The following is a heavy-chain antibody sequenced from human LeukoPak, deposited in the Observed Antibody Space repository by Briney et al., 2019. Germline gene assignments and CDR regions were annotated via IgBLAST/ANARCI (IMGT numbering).Heavy chain of an antibody. Sequence: GGSLRLSCAASGFTFSSFAMSWVRQAPGKGLEWVSGISGSGDSTYYADSVKGRSTISRDNSKNTLYLQMNSLRAEDTAIYYCAKDLLSGGNCYSIFHYWGQGTLVTVSS. J-gene: IGHJ4*02. CDR3: AKDLLSGGNCYSIFHY. D-gene: IGHD2-15*01. CDR2: ISGSGDST. V-gene: IGHV3-23*01. CDR1: GFTFSSFA.